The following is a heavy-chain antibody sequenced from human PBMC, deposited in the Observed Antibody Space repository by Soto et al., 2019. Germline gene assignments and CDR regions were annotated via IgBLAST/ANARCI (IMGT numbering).Heavy chain of an antibody. CDR3: ARDGDYYDSSGYSPGGYYYYGMDV. Sequence: PGGSLRLSCAASGFTFSSYAMSWVRQAPGKGLEWVSAISGSGGSTYYADSVKGRFTISRDNSKNTLYLQMNSLRSKDTAVYYCARDGDYYDSSGYSPGGYYYYGMDVWGQGTTVTVSS. CDR2: ISGSGGST. V-gene: IGHV3-23*01. D-gene: IGHD3-22*01. J-gene: IGHJ6*02. CDR1: GFTFSSYA.